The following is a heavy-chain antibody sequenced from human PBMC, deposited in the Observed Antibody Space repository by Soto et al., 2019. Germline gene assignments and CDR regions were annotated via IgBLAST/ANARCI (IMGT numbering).Heavy chain of an antibody. CDR3: ARQSGRHETYFDY. J-gene: IGHJ4*02. CDR2: IYTSGRT. Sequence: PPETLSPTCNVSGGSIRSYYRKLVRQPAGKGPVLIGRIYTSGRTKYHPSLKSRLTMSVDTSKNKFSLELSSVTAADTAVYYCARQSGRHETYFDYWGEGTMVTVSS. V-gene: IGHV4-4*07. D-gene: IGHD1-26*01. CDR1: GGSIRSYY.